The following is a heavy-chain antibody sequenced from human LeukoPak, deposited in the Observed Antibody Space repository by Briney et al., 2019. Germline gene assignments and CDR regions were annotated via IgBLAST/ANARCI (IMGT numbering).Heavy chain of an antibody. CDR2: IWYDGSNK. D-gene: IGHD1-26*01. J-gene: IGHJ6*02. V-gene: IGHV3-33*08. CDR3: ARVSNSDVLPPIYGVDV. CDR1: GFTFSSYW. Sequence: HPGGSLRLSCAASGFTFSSYWMHWVRQAPGKGLEWVAVIWYDGSNKYYADSVKGRFTISRDNSKNTLYLQMNSLRAEDTAVYYCARVSNSDVLPPIYGVDVWGQGTTVTVSS.